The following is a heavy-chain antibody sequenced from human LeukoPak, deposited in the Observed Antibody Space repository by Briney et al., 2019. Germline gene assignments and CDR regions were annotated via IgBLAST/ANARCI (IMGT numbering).Heavy chain of an antibody. V-gene: IGHV1-2*06. Sequence: GASVKVSCKASGYTFTRYHIHWVRQAPGQGLEWMGRINPYSGDTNFAQKFQGRVTMTRDTSIATDYMDLSSLTPDDTAVYFCARDQGSRTRSWCTGYWGQGTRSPPPQ. CDR3: ARDQGSRTRSWCTGY. D-gene: IGHD6-13*01. CDR2: INPYSGDT. CDR1: GYTFTRYH. J-gene: IGHJ4*02.